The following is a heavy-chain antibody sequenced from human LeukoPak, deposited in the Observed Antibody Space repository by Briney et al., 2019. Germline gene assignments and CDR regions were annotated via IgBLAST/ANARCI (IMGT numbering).Heavy chain of an antibody. CDR2: ISGSGGST. CDR1: GFTFSSYA. V-gene: IGHV3-23*01. CDR3: AKDPRSRDFWSGFFDY. D-gene: IGHD3-3*01. Sequence: GGSLRLSCAASGFTFSSYAMSWVRQAPGKGLEWVSAISGSGGSTYYADSVKGRFTISRDNSKNTLYLQMNSLRAEDTAVYYCAKDPRSRDFWSGFFDYGTQGTLVTVSS. J-gene: IGHJ4*02.